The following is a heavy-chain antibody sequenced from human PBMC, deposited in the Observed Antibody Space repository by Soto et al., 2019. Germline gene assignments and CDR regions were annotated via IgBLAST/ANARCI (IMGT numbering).Heavy chain of an antibody. J-gene: IGHJ4*02. Sequence: EVQLLESGGGLVQPGGSLRLSCAASGFTFTTYAMSWVRQAPGKGLEWVSIISGSGDSTNYADSVKGRFTVSRDNSKNTMFLQMNSLRVEDTAVSYCAKNSGTFVTSSRVCDFWGQGTLVTVSS. D-gene: IGHD3-10*01. CDR3: AKNSGTFVTSSRVCDF. V-gene: IGHV3-23*01. CDR2: ISGSGDST. CDR1: GFTFTTYA.